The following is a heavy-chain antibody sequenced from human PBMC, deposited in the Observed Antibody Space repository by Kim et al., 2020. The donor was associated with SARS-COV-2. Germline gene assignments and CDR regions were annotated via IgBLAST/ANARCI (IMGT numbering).Heavy chain of an antibody. CDR3: ARDGEEIAIPGRGDGMDD. Sequence: ASVKVSCNASGYTFTTYYIHWVRQAPGQGLEWMGIINPSDAGTTYAQKFQGRVTLTRDTSTSIVYMELSSLTSEDTAVYYCARDGEEIAIPGRGDGMDDWGQGTTVTVSS. CDR1: GYTFTTYY. V-gene: IGHV1-46*01. CDR2: INPSDAGT. J-gene: IGHJ6*02. D-gene: IGHD6-13*01.